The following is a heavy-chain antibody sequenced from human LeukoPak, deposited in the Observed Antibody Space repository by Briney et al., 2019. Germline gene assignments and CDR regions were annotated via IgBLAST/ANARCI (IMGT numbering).Heavy chain of an antibody. D-gene: IGHD2-15*01. Sequence: PGGSLRLSCAASGFTFSSYAMSWVRQATGKGLEWVSAIGTAGDTYYPGSVKGRFTISRENAKNSLYLQMNSLRAGDTAVYYCARGPAGYCSGGSCYFDYWGQGTLVTVSS. CDR1: GFTFSSYA. V-gene: IGHV3-13*01. CDR3: ARGPAGYCSGGSCYFDY. CDR2: IGTAGDT. J-gene: IGHJ4*02.